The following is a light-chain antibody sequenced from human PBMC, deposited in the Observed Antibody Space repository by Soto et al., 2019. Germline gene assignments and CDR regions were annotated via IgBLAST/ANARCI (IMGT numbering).Light chain of an antibody. V-gene: IGKV3-15*01. CDR3: QQYNNWWT. CDR1: QSVGTY. CDR2: GAS. Sequence: EIVLTQSPGTLSLSPGERATLSCRASQSVGTYLAWYQQKPGQAPRLLIYGASTRATGIPARFSGSGSGTEFTLTISSLQSEDFAVYYCQQYNNWWTFGQGTKVDIK. J-gene: IGKJ1*01.